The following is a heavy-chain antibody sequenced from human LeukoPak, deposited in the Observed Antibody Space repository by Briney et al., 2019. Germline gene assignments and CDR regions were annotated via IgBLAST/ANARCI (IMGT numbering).Heavy chain of an antibody. CDR1: GGPISSSGSY. V-gene: IGHV4-39*01. J-gene: IGHJ4*02. Sequence: ASETLSLTCTVSGGPISSSGSYWGWIRQPPGKGLEWIASISYSGYTYYSPSLKSRVTISVDTSKNQFSLKLTSVTAADTAVYSCARQDYGDYGLGYFDSWGQGTLVTVSS. D-gene: IGHD4-17*01. CDR3: ARQDYGDYGLGYFDS. CDR2: ISYSGYT.